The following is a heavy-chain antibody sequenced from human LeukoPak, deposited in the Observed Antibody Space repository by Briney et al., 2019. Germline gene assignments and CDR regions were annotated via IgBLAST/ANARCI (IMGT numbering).Heavy chain of an antibody. CDR1: GFTFSSYG. CDR3: AKNLYSSSWYDYYGMDV. D-gene: IGHD6-13*01. Sequence: GGSLRLSCAASGFTFSSYGRHWVRQAPGKGLEWVAVISYDGSNKYYADSVKGRFTISRDNSKNTLYLQMNSLRAEDTAVYYCAKNLYSSSWYDYYGMDVWGQGTTVTVSS. V-gene: IGHV3-30*18. J-gene: IGHJ6*02. CDR2: ISYDGSNK.